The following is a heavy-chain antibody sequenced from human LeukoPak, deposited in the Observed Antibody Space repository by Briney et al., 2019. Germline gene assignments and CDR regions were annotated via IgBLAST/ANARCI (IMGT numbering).Heavy chain of an antibody. CDR1: GGSISSYY. Sequence: SETLSLTCTVSGGSISSYYWSWIRQPPGRGLEWIGYIYYSGSTKYNPSLKSRVTISVDASKTQFSLKLNSVTAADSAVYYCARGSRELYYFDYWGQGTLVTVSS. D-gene: IGHD1-7*01. V-gene: IGHV4-59*01. CDR2: IYYSGST. J-gene: IGHJ4*02. CDR3: ARGSRELYYFDY.